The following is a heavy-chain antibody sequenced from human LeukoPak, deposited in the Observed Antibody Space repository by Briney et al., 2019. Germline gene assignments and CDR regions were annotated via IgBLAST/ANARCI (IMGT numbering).Heavy chain of an antibody. CDR3: ARDHYYGSGSYIWFDP. V-gene: IGHV4-61*01. J-gene: IGHJ5*02. D-gene: IGHD3-10*01. CDR1: GGSVSSGSYY. Sequence: SETLSLTCTVSGGSVSSGSYYWSWIRQPPGKGLEWIGYIYYSGSTYYNPSLKSRVTISVDTSKNQFSLKLSSVTAADTAVYYCARDHYYGSGSYIWFDPWGQGTLVTVSS. CDR2: IYYSGST.